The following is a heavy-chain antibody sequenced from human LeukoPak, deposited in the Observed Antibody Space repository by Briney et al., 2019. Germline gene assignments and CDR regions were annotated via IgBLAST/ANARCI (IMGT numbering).Heavy chain of an antibody. CDR3: ASTIPAAMAQAFGI. D-gene: IGHD2-2*01. CDR2: IYYSGST. J-gene: IGHJ3*02. V-gene: IGHV4-30-4*08. Sequence: PSQTLSLTCTVSGGSISSGDYYWSWIRQPPGKGLEWIGYIYYSGSTYYNPSLKSRVTISVDTSKNQFSLKLSSVTAADTAVYYCASTIPAAMAQAFGIWGQGTMVTVSS. CDR1: GGSISSGDYY.